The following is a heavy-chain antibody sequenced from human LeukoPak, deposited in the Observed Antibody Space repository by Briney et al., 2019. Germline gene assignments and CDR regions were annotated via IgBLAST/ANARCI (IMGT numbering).Heavy chain of an antibody. CDR1: GYTFTGYY. D-gene: IGHD3-22*01. CDR3: ASEGYYDSSGISY. V-gene: IGHV1-2*02. Sequence: ASVKVSCKASGYTFTGYYMHWVRQAPGQGLEWMGWINPNSGGTNYAQKFQGRVTMTRDTSISTAYMEPSRLRSDDTAVYYCASEGYYDSSGISYWGQGTLVTVSS. J-gene: IGHJ4*02. CDR2: INPNSGGT.